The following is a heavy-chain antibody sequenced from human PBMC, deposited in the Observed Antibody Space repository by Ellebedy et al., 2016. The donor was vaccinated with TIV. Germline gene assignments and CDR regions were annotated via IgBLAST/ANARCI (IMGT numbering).Heavy chain of an antibody. CDR3: ARRGSYGDYAVQVNSWFDT. D-gene: IGHD4-17*01. J-gene: IGHJ5*02. CDR1: GFSFRSYW. CDR2: IYQDGSDQ. Sequence: PGGSLRLSCAASGFSFRSYWMSWVRQAPGKGLEWVANIYQDGSDQYYVDSVKGRFTLSRDNANKSLFLQMNSLRVEDTAVYYCARRGSYGDYAVQVNSWFDTWGQGTLVTVSS. V-gene: IGHV3-7*01.